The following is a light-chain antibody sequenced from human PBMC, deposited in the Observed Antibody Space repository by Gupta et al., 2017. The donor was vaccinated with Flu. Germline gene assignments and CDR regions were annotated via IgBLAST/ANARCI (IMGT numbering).Light chain of an antibody. CDR3: QHSYSTIT. V-gene: IGKV1-39*01. CDR1: QSISSY. J-gene: IGKJ4*01. CDR2: AAS. Sequence: DIQMTQSPSSLSASVGDRVTITCRASQSISSYLNWYQQKPGKAPKLMIYAASSLQSGVPSRFSGTGSVKDFTLTSIRRQHEDFANYYEQHSYSTITFGAGTKVEIK.